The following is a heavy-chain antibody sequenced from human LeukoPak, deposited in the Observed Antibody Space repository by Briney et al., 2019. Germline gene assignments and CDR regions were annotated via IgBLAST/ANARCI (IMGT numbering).Heavy chain of an antibody. J-gene: IGHJ4*02. Sequence: PETLSLTCTVSGGSIRGRDYYWDWLRQPPVKGLEWIGSISSSGSTYYKPSLLSRFTMYVDTSKNQFSLRMSSVTGADTAIYYCVRTCGRGAVDPGTSGYINYWGRGSLVTVSS. CDR1: GGSIRGRDYY. CDR2: ISSSGST. CDR3: VRTCGRGAVDPGTSGYINY. V-gene: IGHV4-39*01. D-gene: IGHD3-22*01.